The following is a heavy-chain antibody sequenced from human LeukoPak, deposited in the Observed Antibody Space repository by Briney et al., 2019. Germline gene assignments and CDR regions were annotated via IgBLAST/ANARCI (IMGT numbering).Heavy chain of an antibody. CDR2: IKQDGSEK. CDR1: EFSVGSNY. V-gene: IGHV3-7*01. D-gene: IGHD3-9*01. CDR3: ARDHADYDILTGYYPWYYYYYYMDV. Sequence: PGGSLRLSCAASEFSVGSNYMTWVRQAPGKGLEWVANIKQDGSEKYYVDSVKGRFTISRDNAKNSLYLQMNSLRAEDTAVYYCARDHADYDILTGYYPWYYYYYYMDVWGKGTTITISS. J-gene: IGHJ6*03.